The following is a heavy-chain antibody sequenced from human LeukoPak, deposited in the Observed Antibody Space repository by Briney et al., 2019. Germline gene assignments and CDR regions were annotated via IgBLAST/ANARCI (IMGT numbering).Heavy chain of an antibody. CDR2: ISAYNGNT. V-gene: IGHV1-18*01. J-gene: IGHJ6*02. D-gene: IGHD3-10*01. CDR3: ARGGLGFSEYYYGMDV. CDR1: GYTFTSYA. Sequence: ASVKVSCKASGYTFTSYAISWVRQAPGQGLEWMGWISAYNGNTNYAQKLQGRVTMTTDTSTSTAYMELRSLRSDDTAVYYCARGGLGFSEYYYGMDVWGQGTTVTVSS.